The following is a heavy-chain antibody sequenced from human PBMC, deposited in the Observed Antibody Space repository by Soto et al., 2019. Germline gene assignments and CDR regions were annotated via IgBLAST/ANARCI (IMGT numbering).Heavy chain of an antibody. CDR1: GFTFSSYA. D-gene: IGHD2-15*01. CDR2: ISGSGGST. V-gene: IGHV3-23*01. Sequence: PGGSLRLSCAASGFTFSSYAMSWVRQAPGKGLEWVSAISGSGGSTYYADSVKGRFTISRDNSKNTLYLQMNSLRAEDTAVYYCAKDLRIVVVVAATRNNNWGQGTLVTVSS. CDR3: AKDLRIVVVVAATRNNN. J-gene: IGHJ4*02.